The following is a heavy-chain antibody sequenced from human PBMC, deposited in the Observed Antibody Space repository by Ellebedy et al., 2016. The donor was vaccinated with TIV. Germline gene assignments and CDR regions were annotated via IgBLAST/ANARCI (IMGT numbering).Heavy chain of an antibody. CDR1: GFTVSSNY. CDR3: ASDLRSGSSVPQPGAFDY. D-gene: IGHD6-6*01. J-gene: IGHJ4*02. Sequence: PGGSLRLSCAASGFTVSSNYMSWVLHAPGNGLELVSVIDSGGSTYYADSVKGRFTISRDNSKNTLYLQMNSLRAEDTAVYYCASDLRSGSSVPQPGAFDYWGQGTLVTV. V-gene: IGHV3-66*01. CDR2: IDSGGST.